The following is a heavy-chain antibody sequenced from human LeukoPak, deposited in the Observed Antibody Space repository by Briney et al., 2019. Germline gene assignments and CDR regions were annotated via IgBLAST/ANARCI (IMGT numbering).Heavy chain of an antibody. V-gene: IGHV3-74*01. Sequence: GGSLRLSCAVSGFTLSSYWVHWVRQAPGKGLVWVSRIDSDGSTTDYADSVKGRFTISRDNANNTLYLQMNSLRAEDAGVYYCARGLTLLGYCSSTSCLMNYWGQGTLVTVSS. D-gene: IGHD2-2*01. J-gene: IGHJ4*02. CDR3: ARGLTLLGYCSSTSCLMNY. CDR1: GFTLSSYW. CDR2: IDSDGSTT.